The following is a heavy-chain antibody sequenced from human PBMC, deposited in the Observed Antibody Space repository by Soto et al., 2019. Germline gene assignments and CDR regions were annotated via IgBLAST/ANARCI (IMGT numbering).Heavy chain of an antibody. Sequence: SETLSLTCSVSGGSVSTGDYYWSWIRQPPGKGLEWIGYIYYTGSTYYSPSLKSRLSLSVDTSKNQFSLRLSSVTAADTAVYYCARDRPAGGNSVYFDYWGQGIMVTVS. V-gene: IGHV4-30-4*01. J-gene: IGHJ4*02. CDR1: GGSVSTGDYY. CDR3: ARDRPAGGNSVYFDY. D-gene: IGHD2-21*02. CDR2: IYYTGST.